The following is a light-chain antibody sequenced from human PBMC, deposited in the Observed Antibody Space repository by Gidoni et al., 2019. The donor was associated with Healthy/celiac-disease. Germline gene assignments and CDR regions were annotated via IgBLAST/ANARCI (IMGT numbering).Light chain of an antibody. CDR1: QSVLYSSNNNNY. CDR2: WAS. CDR3: QQYYSTPLT. V-gene: IGKV4-1*01. Sequence: DIVITHYPDSMAVSLGERATIDCKSSQSVLYSSNNNNYLAWYQQKPGQPPKLLIYWASTRESGVPDRFSGSGSGTDFTLTISSLQAEDVAVYYCQQYYSTPLTFGGGTKVEIK. J-gene: IGKJ4*01.